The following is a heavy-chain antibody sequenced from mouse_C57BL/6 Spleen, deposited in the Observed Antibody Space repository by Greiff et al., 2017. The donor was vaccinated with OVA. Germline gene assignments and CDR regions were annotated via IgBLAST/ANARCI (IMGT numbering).Heavy chain of an antibody. D-gene: IGHD1-1*01. J-gene: IGHJ1*03. V-gene: IGHV5-4*01. CDR3: ARGGSYYYGSSYWYFDV. CDR2: ISDGGSYT. Sequence: EVQGVESGGGLVKPGGSLKLSCAASGFTFSSYAMSWVRQTPETRLEWVATISDGGSYTYYPDNVKGRFTISRDNAKNNLYLQMSHLKSEDTAMYYCARGGSYYYGSSYWYFDVWGTGTTVTVSS. CDR1: GFTFSSYA.